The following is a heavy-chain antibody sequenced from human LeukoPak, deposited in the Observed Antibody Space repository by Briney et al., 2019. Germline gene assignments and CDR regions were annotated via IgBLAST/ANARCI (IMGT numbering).Heavy chain of an antibody. V-gene: IGHV3-66*01. CDR2: IYSGGST. D-gene: IGHD4-17*01. Sequence: GGSLRLSCAASGFTFSSYAMTWVRQAPGKGLEWVSVIYSGGSTYYADSVKGRFTISRDNSKNTLYLQMNSLRAEDTAVYYCASTFYGDSPPYWGQGTLVTVSS. J-gene: IGHJ4*02. CDR3: ASTFYGDSPPY. CDR1: GFTFSSYA.